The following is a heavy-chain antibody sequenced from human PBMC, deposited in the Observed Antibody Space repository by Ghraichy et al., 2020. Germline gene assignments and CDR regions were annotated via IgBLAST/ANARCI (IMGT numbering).Heavy chain of an antibody. CDR2: IWYDGSNK. CDR3: AREGGYCSGGSCSWAVDF. Sequence: GGSLRLSCAASGFTFSSYGMHWVRQAPGKGLEWVAVIWYDGSNKYYADSVKGRFTISRDNSKNTLCLQMNSLRAEDTAVYYCAREGGYCSGGSCSWAVDFWGQGTLVTVSS. J-gene: IGHJ4*02. D-gene: IGHD2-15*01. V-gene: IGHV3-33*01. CDR1: GFTFSSYG.